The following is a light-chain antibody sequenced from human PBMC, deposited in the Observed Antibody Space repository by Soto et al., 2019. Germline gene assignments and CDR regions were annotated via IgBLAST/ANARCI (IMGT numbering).Light chain of an antibody. CDR3: QQYDNWPPWT. CDR1: QGVSTN. CDR2: GAS. Sequence: EIVMTQSPATLSVSPGERATLSCRASQGVSTNLAWYQQKPGQAPRLLIYGASTRATGIPARFSGSGSGTDFTLTISSLQSEDFGVYYCQQYDNWPPWTFGQGTKVEIK. V-gene: IGKV3-15*01. J-gene: IGKJ1*01.